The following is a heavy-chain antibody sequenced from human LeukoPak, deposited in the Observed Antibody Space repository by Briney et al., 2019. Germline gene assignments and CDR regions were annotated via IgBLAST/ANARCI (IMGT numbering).Heavy chain of an antibody. CDR3: ASGDTNNWYAVFDY. J-gene: IGHJ4*02. V-gene: IGHV4-4*02. Sequence: SGTLSLTCAVSGGSINSTNWWSWVRQPPGKGLEWIGEMYQSGNTRYNPSLKSRVTISADKSKNQFSLKVSSVTAADTAVYYCASGDTNNWYAVFDYWGQRTLVTVSS. CDR1: GGSINSTNW. D-gene: IGHD6-13*01. CDR2: MYQSGNT.